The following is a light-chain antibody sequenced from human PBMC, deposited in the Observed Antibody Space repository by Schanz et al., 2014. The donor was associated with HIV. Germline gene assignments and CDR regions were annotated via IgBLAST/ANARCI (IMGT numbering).Light chain of an antibody. CDR3: AAWDDSLNGHYV. CDR1: SSNIGSNT. Sequence: QSVLTQPPSASGTPGQRVTISCSGSSSNIGSNTVNWYQHLPGAAPKLLIYANNLRPSGVPDRFSGSKSGTSASLAISGLQSEDEADYYCAAWDDSLNGHYVFGTGTKLTVL. CDR2: ANN. J-gene: IGLJ1*01. V-gene: IGLV1-44*01.